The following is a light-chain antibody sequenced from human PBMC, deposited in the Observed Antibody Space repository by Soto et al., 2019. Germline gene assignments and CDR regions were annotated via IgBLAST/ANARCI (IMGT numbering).Light chain of an antibody. J-gene: IGLJ1*01. CDR3: CSYEGRFF. CDR1: SSDVGVSRS. Sequence: SVLTQPRSVSVSPGQSVTISCTGTSSDVGVSRSVSWYQQHPGKAPKLIISDVTKRPSGVPYRFSGSKSGNTASLTISGLQAADGADYYCCSYEGRFFFGTGTKVTVL. V-gene: IGLV2-11*01. CDR2: DVT.